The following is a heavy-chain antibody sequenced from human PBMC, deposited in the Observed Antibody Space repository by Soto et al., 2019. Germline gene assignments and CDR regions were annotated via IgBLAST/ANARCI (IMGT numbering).Heavy chain of an antibody. J-gene: IGHJ4*02. V-gene: IGHV1-3*04. CDR3: ARDLYGDPDCYFDY. Sequence: ASVKVSCETSGYILTTYVIHWVRQAPGQRLEWMGWIITGSGDTRYSDNFQGRVTITRDTSASTVYMELNSLRSEDTAVYYCARDLYGDPDCYFDYWGQGTLVTVSS. D-gene: IGHD4-17*01. CDR2: IITGSGDT. CDR1: GYILTTYV.